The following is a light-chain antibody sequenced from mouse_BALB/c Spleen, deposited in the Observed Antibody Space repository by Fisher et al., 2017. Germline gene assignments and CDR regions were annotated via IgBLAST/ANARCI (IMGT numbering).Light chain of an antibody. V-gene: IGKV4-59*01. CDR1: SSVSY. Sequence: IVLTQSTAIMSASPGEKVTMTCSASSSVSYMRWYQQKSGTSPKRWIYDTSKLASGVPARFSGSGSGTSYSLTISSMEAEDAATYYCQQWSSNPLTFGAGTKLELK. CDR2: DTS. CDR3: QQWSSNPLT. J-gene: IGKJ5*01.